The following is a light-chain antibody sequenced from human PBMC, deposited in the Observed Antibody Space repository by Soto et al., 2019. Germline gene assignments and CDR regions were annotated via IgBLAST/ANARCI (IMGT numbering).Light chain of an antibody. CDR3: CSYADSNTYV. V-gene: IGLV2-23*02. CDR2: EVS. CDR1: SSDVGNFRL. J-gene: IGLJ1*01. Sequence: QSALAQPASVSGSPGQSITISRTGTSSDVGNFRLVSWYQQHPGKVPKLVMFEVSKRPSWVSNRLSGSKSGNTASLTISGLQAEDEADYYCCSYADSNTYVFGSGTKLTVL.